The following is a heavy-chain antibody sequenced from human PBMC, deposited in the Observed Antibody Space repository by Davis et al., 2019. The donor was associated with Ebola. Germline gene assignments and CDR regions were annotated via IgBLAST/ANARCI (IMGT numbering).Heavy chain of an antibody. CDR2: IKQDGSEK. Sequence: PGGSLRPSCAPSGFTFSSYWTSWVRQAPGKGLEWVANIKQDGSEKYYVDSVKGRFTISRDNAKNSLYLQMNSLRAEDTAVYYCARGDSSGPEAFYYYYGMDVWGQGTTVTVSS. CDR1: GFTFSSYW. CDR3: ARGDSSGPEAFYYYYGMDV. J-gene: IGHJ6*02. D-gene: IGHD3-22*01. V-gene: IGHV3-7*03.